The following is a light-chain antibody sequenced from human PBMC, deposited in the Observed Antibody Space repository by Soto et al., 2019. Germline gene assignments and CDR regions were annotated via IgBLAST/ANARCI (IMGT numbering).Light chain of an antibody. CDR1: QGISSY. CDR3: QQLNSYPLT. Sequence: DIQLTQSPSFLSASVGDRVTITCRASQGISSYLAWYQQKPGKAPKLLIYAASTLQSGVPSRFSGSGSGTKFTPTISSLQPEDFATYYCQQLNSYPLTFGGGTKVEIK. J-gene: IGKJ4*01. CDR2: AAS. V-gene: IGKV1-9*01.